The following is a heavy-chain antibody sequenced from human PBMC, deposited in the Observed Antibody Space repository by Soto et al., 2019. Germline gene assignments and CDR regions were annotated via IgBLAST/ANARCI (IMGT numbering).Heavy chain of an antibody. V-gene: IGHV3-23*01. CDR1: GFTFNIYA. D-gene: IGHD3-22*01. J-gene: IGHJ4*02. CDR2: ISRYGDVT. CDR3: AKDRFLDHDSRGYLFDN. Sequence: EVQLLESGGDLIQPGGSLRLSCAASGFTFNIYAMAWVRQAPGQGLEWVSAISRYGDVTYYADSVEGRFTISRDNSKNTLYLQMNSLRAEDTALYYCAKDRFLDHDSRGYLFDNWGQGTLVTVSS.